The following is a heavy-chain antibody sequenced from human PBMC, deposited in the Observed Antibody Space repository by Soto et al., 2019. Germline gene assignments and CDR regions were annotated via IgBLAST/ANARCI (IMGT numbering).Heavy chain of an antibody. J-gene: IGHJ4*02. CDR1: GFTFSSYG. V-gene: IGHV3-33*01. Sequence: QVQLVESGGGVVQPGRSLRLSCAASGFTFSSYGMHWVRQAPGKGLEWVAVIWYDGSNKNYADSVKGRFTISRDNSKNTLYLQMNSLRAEDTAVYYCARDRGWTFDYWGQGTLVTVSS. D-gene: IGHD6-19*01. CDR2: IWYDGSNK. CDR3: ARDRGWTFDY.